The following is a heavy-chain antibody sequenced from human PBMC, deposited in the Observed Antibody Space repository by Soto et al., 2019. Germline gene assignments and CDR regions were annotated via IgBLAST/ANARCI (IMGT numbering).Heavy chain of an antibody. CDR1: GGSLSGYY. CDR3: ARAEHRNSLPGVDV. J-gene: IGHJ6*02. V-gene: IGHV4-34*01. D-gene: IGHD1-7*01. CDR2: INHRGSS. Sequence: SETLSLTCAVNGGSLSGYYWSWIRQSPGKGLEWIGEINHRGSSDYNPSLKSRVTLSIDASMNHVTLELTSVTAADTAVYYCARAEHRNSLPGVDVWGQGPAVTVYS.